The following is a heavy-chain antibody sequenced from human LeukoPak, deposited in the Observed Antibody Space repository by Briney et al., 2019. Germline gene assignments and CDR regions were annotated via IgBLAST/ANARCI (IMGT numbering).Heavy chain of an antibody. Sequence: GGSLRLSCAASGFTFSSYWMSWVRQAPGKGLEWVANIKQDGSEKYYVDSVKGRFTISRDNSKNTLYLQMNSLRAEDTAVYYCARDIGVVVAAKDNWFDPWGQGTLVTVSS. V-gene: IGHV3-7*01. D-gene: IGHD2-15*01. CDR3: ARDIGVVVAAKDNWFDP. J-gene: IGHJ5*02. CDR1: GFTFSSYW. CDR2: IKQDGSEK.